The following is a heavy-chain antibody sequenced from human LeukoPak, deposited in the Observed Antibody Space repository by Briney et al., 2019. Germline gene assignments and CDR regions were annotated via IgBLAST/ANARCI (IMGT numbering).Heavy chain of an antibody. CDR3: ARDLSAYSSSSGNNWFDP. V-gene: IGHV1-2*02. D-gene: IGHD6-6*01. CDR2: INPNSSGT. J-gene: IGHJ5*02. CDR1: GYTFTGYY. Sequence: ASVKVSCKASGYTFTGYYMHWVRQAPGQGLEWMGWINPNSSGTNYAQKFQGRVTMTRDTSISTAYMELSRLRSDDTAVYYCARDLSAYSSSSGNNWFDPWGQGTLVTVSS.